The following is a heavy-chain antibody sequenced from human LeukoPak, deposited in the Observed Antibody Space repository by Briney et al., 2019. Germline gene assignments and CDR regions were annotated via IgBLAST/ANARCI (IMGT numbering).Heavy chain of an antibody. Sequence: SVKVSCKASGGTFSNYAITWVRQAPGQGLEWMGGIIPIFGTANYAQKFQGRVTITADESTGTAYMELSSLRSEDTAVYYCARILVGGWGDFDYWGQGTLVTVSS. D-gene: IGHD6-19*01. V-gene: IGHV1-69*13. CDR2: IIPIFGTA. J-gene: IGHJ4*02. CDR1: GGTFSNYA. CDR3: ARILVGGWGDFDY.